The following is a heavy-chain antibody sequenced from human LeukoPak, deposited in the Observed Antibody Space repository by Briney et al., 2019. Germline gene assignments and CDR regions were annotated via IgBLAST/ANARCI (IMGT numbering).Heavy chain of an antibody. CDR1: GFTFSSYA. CDR3: AKSPSDSGWVYYGMDV. Sequence: GGSLRLYCAASGFTFSSYAMSWVRQAPGKGLEWVSAISGSGGSTYYADSVKGRFTISRDNSKNTLYLQMNSLRAEDTAVYYCAKSPSDSGWVYYGMDVWGKGTTVTVSS. D-gene: IGHD6-19*01. CDR2: ISGSGGST. V-gene: IGHV3-23*01. J-gene: IGHJ6*04.